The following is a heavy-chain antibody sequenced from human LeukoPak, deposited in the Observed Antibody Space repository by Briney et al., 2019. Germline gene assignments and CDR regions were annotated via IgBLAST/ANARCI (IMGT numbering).Heavy chain of an antibody. D-gene: IGHD7-27*01. CDR2: TFYSGST. V-gene: IGHV4-59*01. J-gene: IGHJ4*02. CDR3: AREGSGDRYFDF. CDR1: GGSIRNYY. Sequence: SETLSLPCSVSGGSIRNYYWSWIRQPPGKGLEWIGFTFYSGSTNYNPSLKNRVTISVDSSKNQFSLKLTSVTAADTAMYYCAREGSGDRYFDFWGQGTLVAVLS.